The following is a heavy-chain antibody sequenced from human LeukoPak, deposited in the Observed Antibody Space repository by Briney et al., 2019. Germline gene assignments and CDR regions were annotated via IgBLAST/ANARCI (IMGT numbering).Heavy chain of an antibody. D-gene: IGHD1-20*01. CDR3: ARVRRITGTTDFDY. Sequence: PSETLSLTCSVSGVSISSYSWSWIRQPPGKGLEWIGYINYSGSTNYNPSLKSRVTISVDTFKNQFSVKLSSVTAADTAVYYCARVRRITGTTDFDYWGQGTLVTVSS. V-gene: IGHV4-59*01. J-gene: IGHJ4*02. CDR2: INYSGST. CDR1: GVSISSYS.